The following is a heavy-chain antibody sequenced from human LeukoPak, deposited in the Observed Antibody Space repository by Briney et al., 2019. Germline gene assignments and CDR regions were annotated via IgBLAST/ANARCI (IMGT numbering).Heavy chain of an antibody. D-gene: IGHD3-10*01. CDR1: GFIFSDYG. CDR3: ATEEAPYGSGSYYNPFDY. Sequence: GGSLRLSCAASGFIFSDYGMHWVRQAPGKGLEWVAVISYDGSNKYYADSVKGRFTISRDNSKNTLYLQMNSLRAEDTAVYYCATEEAPYGSGSYYNPFDYWGQGTLVTVSS. CDR2: ISYDGSNK. V-gene: IGHV3-30*03. J-gene: IGHJ4*02.